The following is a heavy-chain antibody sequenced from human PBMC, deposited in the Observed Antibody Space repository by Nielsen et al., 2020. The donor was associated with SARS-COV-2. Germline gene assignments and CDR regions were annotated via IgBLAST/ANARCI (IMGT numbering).Heavy chain of an antibody. CDR3: AHIYSSSAGVDY. Sequence: SGPTLVKPPQTLTLTCTFSGFSLSTSGMCVSWIRQPPGKALEWLARIDWDDDKYYSTSLKSRLTITKDTSKNQVVLTMTNMDPVDTATYYCAHIYSSSAGVDYWGQGTLVTVSS. CDR1: GFSLSTSGMC. V-gene: IGHV2-70*12. D-gene: IGHD6-6*01. CDR2: IDWDDDK. J-gene: IGHJ4*02.